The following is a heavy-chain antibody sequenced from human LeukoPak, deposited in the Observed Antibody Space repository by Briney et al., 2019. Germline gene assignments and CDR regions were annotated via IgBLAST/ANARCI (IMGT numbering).Heavy chain of an antibody. Sequence: GGSLRLSCAASGFTFSDYYMSWIRQAPGKGLDWVSYISSSGSTIYYADSVKGRFTISRDNAKNSLYLQMNSLRAEDTAVYYCARDSDLRGYVAGGFDYWGQGTLVTVSS. CDR3: ARDSDLRGYVAGGFDY. CDR1: GFTFSDYY. J-gene: IGHJ4*02. D-gene: IGHD5-12*01. CDR2: ISSSGSTI. V-gene: IGHV3-11*04.